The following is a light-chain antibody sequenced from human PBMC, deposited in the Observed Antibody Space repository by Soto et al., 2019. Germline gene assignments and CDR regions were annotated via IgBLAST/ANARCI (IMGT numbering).Light chain of an antibody. CDR2: DAS. CDR3: QQYTNWPPRT. V-gene: IGKV3D-15*01. CDR1: QSVSRN. Sequence: EIMMTQSPATLSVSPGERATLSCRASQSVSRNLAWYQQRPGQTPRLLIYDASTRATGIPARFSGSGSGTEFTLTISSLQSEDFAVYYCQQYTNWPPRTFGQGTKVEIK. J-gene: IGKJ1*01.